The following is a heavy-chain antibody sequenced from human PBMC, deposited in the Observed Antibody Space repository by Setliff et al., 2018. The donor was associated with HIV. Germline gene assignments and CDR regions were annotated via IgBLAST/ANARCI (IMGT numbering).Heavy chain of an antibody. V-gene: IGHV3-53*01. Sequence: PSETLSLTCAVSGDSISSQYWTWIRQAPGKGLERVSVIYSGGGTDYADFVKGRFIISRDNSKNMLYLQMNGLRAEDTAVYYCARGRYDYVWGSHREYYYYYIDVWGKGTTVTVSS. CDR2: IYSGGGT. CDR3: ARGRYDYVWGSHREYYYYYIDV. D-gene: IGHD3-16*02. CDR1: GDSISSQY. J-gene: IGHJ6*03.